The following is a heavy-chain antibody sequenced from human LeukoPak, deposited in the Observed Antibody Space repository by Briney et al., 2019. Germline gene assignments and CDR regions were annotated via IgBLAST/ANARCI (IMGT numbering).Heavy chain of an antibody. CDR3: ARGSLYSGYESVD. V-gene: IGHV4-34*01. CDR2: INHSGST. J-gene: IGHJ4*02. D-gene: IGHD5-12*01. Sequence: KPSETLSLTCAVYGGSFSGYYWSWIRQPPGKGLEWIGEINHSGSTNYNPSLKSRVTISVDTSKNQFSLKLSSVTAADTAVYYCARGSLYSGYESVDWGQGTLVTVSS. CDR1: GGSFSGYY.